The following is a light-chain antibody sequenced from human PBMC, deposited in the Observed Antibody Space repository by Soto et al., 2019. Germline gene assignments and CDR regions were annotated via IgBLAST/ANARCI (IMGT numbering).Light chain of an antibody. CDR1: SSDIGGYNS. V-gene: IGLV2-8*01. CDR2: DVT. Sequence: QSALTQSPSASGSPGQSVTISCTGTSSDIGGYNSVSWYQQHPGKAPKVMIYDVTKRPSGVPDRFSGSKSGNTASLTVSALQAEDEADYYCSSYTDTKSLVFGTETKLTVL. CDR3: SSYTDTKSLV. J-gene: IGLJ1*01.